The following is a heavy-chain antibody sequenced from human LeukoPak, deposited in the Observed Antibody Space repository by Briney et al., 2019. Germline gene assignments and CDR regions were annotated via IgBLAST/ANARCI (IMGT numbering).Heavy chain of an antibody. Sequence: PGGSLRLSCAASGFTVSSNYMSWVRQAPGKGLEWVSVIYSGGTTYYADSVKGRFTISRDNAKKSLYLQMSSLRVEDTAVYYCVRDMSGVVAASTEEYWGQGTLVTVSS. CDR1: GFTVSSNY. CDR3: VRDMSGVVAASTEEY. D-gene: IGHD2-15*01. V-gene: IGHV3-53*01. CDR2: IYSGGTT. J-gene: IGHJ4*02.